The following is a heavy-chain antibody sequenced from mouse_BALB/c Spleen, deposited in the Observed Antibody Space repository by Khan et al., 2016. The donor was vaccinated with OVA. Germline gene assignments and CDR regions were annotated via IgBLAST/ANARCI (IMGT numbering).Heavy chain of an antibody. J-gene: IGHJ3*01. Sequence: QVQLKQSGAELGKPGASVKISCKASGYTFTSYYLYWVKQRPGQGLEWIGGINPSNGVSHFNEKFKSKATLTVDKSSSTAYMQLTSLTSEDSAVYYCARSGYGNPFAYWGQGTLVTVST. V-gene: IGHV1S81*02. CDR1: GYTFTSYY. CDR3: ARSGYGNPFAY. CDR2: INPSNGVS. D-gene: IGHD2-1*01.